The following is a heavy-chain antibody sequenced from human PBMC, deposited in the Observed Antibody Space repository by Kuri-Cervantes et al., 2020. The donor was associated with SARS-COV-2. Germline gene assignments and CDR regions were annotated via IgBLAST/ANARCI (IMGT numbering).Heavy chain of an antibody. V-gene: IGHV4-34*01. D-gene: IGHD5-18*01. CDR3: ATRFVDTAMSYYYGMDV. CDR1: GGSFSGYY. CDR2: INHSGST. J-gene: IGHJ6*02. Sequence: SETLSLTSAVYGGSFSGYYWSWIRQPPGKGLEWIGEINHSGSTNYNPSLKSRVTVSVDTSKNQFSLKLSSVTAADTAVYYCATRFVDTAMSYYYGMDVWGQGTTVTVSS.